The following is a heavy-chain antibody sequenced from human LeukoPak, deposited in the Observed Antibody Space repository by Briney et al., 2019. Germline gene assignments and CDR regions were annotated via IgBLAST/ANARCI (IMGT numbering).Heavy chain of an antibody. CDR2: ISGNGGTT. CDR3: ASRSSGWVDAFDI. V-gene: IGHV3-48*04. D-gene: IGHD6-19*01. Sequence: GGSLRLSCAASGFSFGSYGLSWVRQAPGKGPQWVSYISGNGGTTHYADSVEGRFTISRDNAKNSLYLQMSSLRAEDTAVYYCASRSSGWVDAFDIWGQGTMVTVSS. J-gene: IGHJ3*02. CDR1: GFSFGSYG.